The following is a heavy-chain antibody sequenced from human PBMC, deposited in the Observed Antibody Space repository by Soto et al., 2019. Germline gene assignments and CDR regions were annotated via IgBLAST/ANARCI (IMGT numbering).Heavy chain of an antibody. CDR1: GGSISSYY. J-gene: IGHJ5*02. CDR3: ASRTTVTTSGWYDP. Sequence: SETLSLTCTFSGGSISSYYWSWIRQPPGKGLEWIGEINHSGSTNYNPSLKSRVTISVDTSKNQFSLKLSSVTAADTAVYYCASRTTVTTSGWYDPWGQGTLVTVSS. D-gene: IGHD4-17*01. V-gene: IGHV4-34*01. CDR2: INHSGST.